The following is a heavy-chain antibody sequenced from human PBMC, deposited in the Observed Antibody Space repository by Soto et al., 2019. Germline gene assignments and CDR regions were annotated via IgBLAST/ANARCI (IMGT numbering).Heavy chain of an antibody. D-gene: IGHD6-13*01. CDR2: IYYIGST. J-gene: IGHJ4*02. CDR1: VGSISSYY. CDR3: ATTQSPYSSSWYFFDS. V-gene: IGHV4-59*08. Sequence: PSETLSLTCTVSVGSISSYYWTWIRQPPGKGLEWIGYIYYIGSTNYNPSLKSRVTMSVDTSKNQFSLKLTSVTAADTAVYYCATTQSPYSSSWYFFDSWGQGTLVTVSS.